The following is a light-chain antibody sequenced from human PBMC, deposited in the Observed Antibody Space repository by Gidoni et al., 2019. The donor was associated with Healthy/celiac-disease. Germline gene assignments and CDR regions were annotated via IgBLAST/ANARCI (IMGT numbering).Light chain of an antibody. CDR3: NSRDSSGNLYV. CDR2: GKN. J-gene: IGLJ1*01. V-gene: IGLV3-19*01. Sequence: SSELTQDPALSVALGQTVRITCQGDSLRSYYASWYQQKPGQAPVLVIYGKNNRPSGIPDRFSGSSSGNTASLTITGAQAEDEADYYCNSRDSSGNLYVFGTGTKVTVL. CDR1: SLRSYY.